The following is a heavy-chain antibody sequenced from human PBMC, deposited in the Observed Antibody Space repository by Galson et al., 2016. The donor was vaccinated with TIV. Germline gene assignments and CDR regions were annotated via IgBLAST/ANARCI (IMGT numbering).Heavy chain of an antibody. J-gene: IGHJ4*02. CDR2: VDPDNGET. CDR3: TTGGGSSGSYYFNF. V-gene: IGHV1-69-2*01. CDR1: GYIFTERF. D-gene: IGHD5-12*01. Sequence: VKVSCKVSGYIFTERFIHWVRQAPGERPEWVGRVDPDNGETLYAEKFQGRVTMAADTSGDTAFMELSNLRSEDTAFFYCTTGGGSSGSYYFNFWGLGTLVTVSS.